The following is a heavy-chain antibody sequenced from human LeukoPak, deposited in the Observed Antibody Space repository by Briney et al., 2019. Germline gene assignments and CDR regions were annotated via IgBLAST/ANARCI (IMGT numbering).Heavy chain of an antibody. CDR3: ARGSKQWLVAYFDY. D-gene: IGHD6-19*01. CDR2: ISAYNGNT. J-gene: IGHJ4*02. V-gene: IGHV1-18*01. Sequence: ASVTVSCKASGYTFTSYGISWVRQAPGQGLEWMGWISAYNGNTNYAQKLQGRVTMTTDTSTSTAYMELRSLRSDDTAVYYCARGSKQWLVAYFDYWGQGTLVTVSS. CDR1: GYTFTSYG.